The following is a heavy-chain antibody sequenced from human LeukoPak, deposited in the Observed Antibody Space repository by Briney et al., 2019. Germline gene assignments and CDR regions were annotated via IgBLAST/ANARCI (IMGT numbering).Heavy chain of an antibody. Sequence: PGGSLRLSCAASGFTFSSYAMSWVRQAPGKGLEWVSAISGSGGSTYYADSVKGRFTISRDNSKNTLYLQMNSLRVEDTAVYYCAGSRLSAEYFQFWGQGTLVAVSS. CDR3: AGSRLSAEYFQF. CDR2: ISGSGGST. CDR1: GFTFSSYA. J-gene: IGHJ1*01. V-gene: IGHV3-23*01.